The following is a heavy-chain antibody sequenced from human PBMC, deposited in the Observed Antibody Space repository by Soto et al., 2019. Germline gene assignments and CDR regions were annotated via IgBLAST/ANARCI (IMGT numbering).Heavy chain of an antibody. Sequence: GGSLRLSCAASGFTFSSYGMHWVRQAPGKGLEWVAVISYDGSNKYYADSVKGRFTISRDNSKNTLYLQMNSLRAEDTAVYYCATPYYDDSSGYYYYFDDWGQGTLVTVSS. CDR3: ATPYYDDSSGYYYYFDD. D-gene: IGHD3-22*01. CDR1: GFTFSSYG. J-gene: IGHJ4*02. CDR2: ISYDGSNK. V-gene: IGHV3-30*03.